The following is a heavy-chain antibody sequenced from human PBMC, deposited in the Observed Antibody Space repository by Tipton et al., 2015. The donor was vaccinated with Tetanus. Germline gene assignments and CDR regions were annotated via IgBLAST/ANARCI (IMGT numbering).Heavy chain of an antibody. D-gene: IGHD3-22*01. CDR3: ARDHRIIVDGTGGLGIDY. CDR1: GYTFITYG. J-gene: IGHJ4*02. Sequence: QLVQSGAEVKEPGTSVKVSCRASGYTFITYGISWVRQAPGQGLEWMGWVSAYNGITKYSQEVQGRVTMSTDTATNTAYMELRSLRSDDTAVYYCARDHRIIVDGTGGLGIDYWGQGTLVTVSS. CDR2: VSAYNGIT. V-gene: IGHV1-18*01.